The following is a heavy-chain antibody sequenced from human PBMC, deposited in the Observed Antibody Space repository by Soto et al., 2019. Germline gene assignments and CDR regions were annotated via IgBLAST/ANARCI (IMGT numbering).Heavy chain of an antibody. CDR3: ARGTTERFLDPSPPFGY. Sequence: GASVKVSCKASGGTFSSYAISWVRQAPGQGLEWMGGIIPIFGTANYAQKFQGRVTITADESTGTAYMELSSLRSEDTAVYYCARGTTERFLDPSPPFGYWGQGTLVTVSS. CDR2: IIPIFGTA. D-gene: IGHD3-3*01. CDR1: GGTFSSYA. V-gene: IGHV1-69*13. J-gene: IGHJ4*02.